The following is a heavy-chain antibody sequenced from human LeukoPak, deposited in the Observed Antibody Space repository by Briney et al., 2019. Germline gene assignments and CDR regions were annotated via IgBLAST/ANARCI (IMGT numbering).Heavy chain of an antibody. CDR2: ITGTSSTI. CDR1: GFSFSDYS. D-gene: IGHD3-3*01. J-gene: IGHJ4*02. CDR3: ARDQYDTWSRRGNFDS. Sequence: GGSLRLSCAASGFSFSDYSINWFRQAPGKGLEWVSYITGTSSTIYYADSMKGRFTVSRDNAKNSLFLHMNSLSAEDTAVYYCARDQYDTWSRRGNFDSWGQGTLVIVSS. V-gene: IGHV3-48*01.